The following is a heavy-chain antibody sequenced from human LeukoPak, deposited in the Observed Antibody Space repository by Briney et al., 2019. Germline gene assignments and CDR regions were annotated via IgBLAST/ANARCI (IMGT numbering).Heavy chain of an antibody. CDR2: ISGSGGST. V-gene: IGHV3-23*01. Sequence: GGSLRLSCAASGFTFSSYAMSWVRQAPGKGLEWFSAISGSGGSTYYADSVKGRFTISRDNSKDTLYLQLDSLRAEDTAIYYCAKVETTVATPFDYWGQGTLVTVSS. D-gene: IGHD4-23*01. CDR3: AKVETTVATPFDY. J-gene: IGHJ4*02. CDR1: GFTFSSYA.